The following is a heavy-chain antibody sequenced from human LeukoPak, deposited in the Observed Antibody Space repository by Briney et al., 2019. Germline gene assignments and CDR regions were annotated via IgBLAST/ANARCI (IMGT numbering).Heavy chain of an antibody. CDR3: GRDALVGYFSYYYIDV. V-gene: IGHV4-59*11. J-gene: IGHJ6*03. CDR2: ISNSGST. Sequence: SETLSLTCTVSDGPIRSHYWTWIRQSPLKGLEWIGDISNSGSTKYNPSLKSRVTISIDTSKSQFSLRLTSVTAADTAVYHCGRDALVGYFSYYYIDVWGKGTTATVSS. CDR1: DGPIRSHY. D-gene: IGHD2-15*01.